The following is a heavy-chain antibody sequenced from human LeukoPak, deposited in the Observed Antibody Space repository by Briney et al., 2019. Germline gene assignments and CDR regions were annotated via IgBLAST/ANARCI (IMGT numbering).Heavy chain of an antibody. CDR3: ARGPNSNWSGLDF. Sequence: GGSLRLSCEASGFTFSGHWMHWARQLPGKGLVWVSRISPTGSTTSYADSVKGRFTVSRDNAKNTLYLQVNNLRAEDTAVYYCARGPNSNWSGLDFWGQGTLLTVSS. CDR2: ISPTGSTT. D-gene: IGHD6-6*01. J-gene: IGHJ4*02. V-gene: IGHV3-74*01. CDR1: GFTFSGHW.